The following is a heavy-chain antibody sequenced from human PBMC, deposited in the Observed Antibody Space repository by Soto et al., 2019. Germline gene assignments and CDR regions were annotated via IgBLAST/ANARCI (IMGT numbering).Heavy chain of an antibody. CDR2: ISGSGGST. CDR3: AKDQTVVVVPAAMLRGWGMDV. V-gene: IGHV3-23*01. CDR1: GFTFSSYA. J-gene: IGHJ6*02. D-gene: IGHD2-2*01. Sequence: PGGSLRLSCSASGFTFSSYAMSWVRQAPGQGLEWVSAISGSGGSTYYADSVKGRFTISRDNSKNTLYLQMNSLRAEDTAVYYCAKDQTVVVVPAAMLRGWGMDVWGQGTTVTVSS.